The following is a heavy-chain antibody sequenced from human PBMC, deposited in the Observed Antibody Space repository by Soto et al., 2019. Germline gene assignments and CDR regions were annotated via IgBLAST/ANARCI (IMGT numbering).Heavy chain of an antibody. J-gene: IGHJ4*02. V-gene: IGHV1-18*01. D-gene: IGHD3-10*01. CDR2: ISVYKGNI. CDR3: ARTYGSGDYFLPFEY. CDR1: GYMFNTYV. Sequence: GAEVKTPGASVKVSCKASGYMFNTYVITWVRQAPGQGLEGMGGISVYKGNIDYAQKFEGRVTMTTDTSTSTAYMELKSLTSDDTAVYYCARTYGSGDYFLPFEYWGQGTPVSVSS.